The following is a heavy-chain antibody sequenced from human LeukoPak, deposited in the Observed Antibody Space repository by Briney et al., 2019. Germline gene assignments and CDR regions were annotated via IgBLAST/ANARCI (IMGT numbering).Heavy chain of an antibody. Sequence: PSETLSLTCAVSGYSISSGYYWGWIRQPPGKGLEWIGSIYHSGSTYYNPSLKSRVTISVDTSKNQFSLKLSSVTAADTAVYYCARGPAGWGYYYMDVWGKGTTVTVSS. CDR2: IYHSGST. J-gene: IGHJ6*03. V-gene: IGHV4-38-2*01. CDR1: GYSISSGYY. CDR3: ARGPAGWGYYYMDV. D-gene: IGHD3-16*01.